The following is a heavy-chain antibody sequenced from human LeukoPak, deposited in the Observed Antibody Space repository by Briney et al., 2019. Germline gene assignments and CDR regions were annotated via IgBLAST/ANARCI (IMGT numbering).Heavy chain of an antibody. J-gene: IGHJ6*02. Sequence: AGGSLRLSCAASGFTFNYAWMSWVRQVPGKGLEWVGQTVSEIDGGTTDYATPVKGRFTISRDDSKSTLYLQMNSLKIEDTAVYYCTTDEDWNYARKDVWGQGATVIVSS. V-gene: IGHV3-15*04. D-gene: IGHD1-7*01. CDR3: TTDEDWNYARKDV. CDR1: GFTFNYAW. CDR2: TVSEIDGGTT.